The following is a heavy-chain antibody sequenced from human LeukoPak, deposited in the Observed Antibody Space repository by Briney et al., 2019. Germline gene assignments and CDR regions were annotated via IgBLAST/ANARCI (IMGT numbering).Heavy chain of an antibody. Sequence: SETLSLTCTVSGGSISSGDYCWSWIRQPPGKGLEWIGYIYYSGSTYYTPSLKSRVTISVDTSKNQFSLKLSSVTAADTAVYYCARVAHAFDIWGQGTMVTVSS. J-gene: IGHJ3*02. CDR1: GGSISSGDYC. CDR2: IYYSGST. CDR3: ARVAHAFDI. V-gene: IGHV4-30-4*01.